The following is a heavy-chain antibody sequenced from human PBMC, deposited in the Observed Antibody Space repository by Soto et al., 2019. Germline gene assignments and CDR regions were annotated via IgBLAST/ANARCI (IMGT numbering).Heavy chain of an antibody. V-gene: IGHV4-59*01. CDR3: ARGGSSWYVY. Sequence: ETLSLTCTVSGGSISSYSWSWIRQPPGKGLEWIGCIYYSGSTNYNPSLKSRVTISVDTSKNQFSLKLSSVTAADTAVYYCARGGSSWYVYWGQGTLVTVSS. CDR1: GGSISSYS. J-gene: IGHJ4*02. CDR2: IYYSGST. D-gene: IGHD6-13*01.